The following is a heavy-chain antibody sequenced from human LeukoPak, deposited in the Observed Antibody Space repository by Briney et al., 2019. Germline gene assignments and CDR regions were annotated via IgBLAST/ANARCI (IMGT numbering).Heavy chain of an antibody. Sequence: GGSLRLSCAASGFTFSSYAMSWVRQAPGKGLEWVSAISGSGGSTYYADSVKGRFTISRDNSKNTLYLQMNSLRAEDTAVYYCAKVPPDGSGANIPAGDYWGQGTLVTVSS. CDR3: AKVPPDGSGANIPAGDY. D-gene: IGHD3-10*01. V-gene: IGHV3-23*01. CDR1: GFTFSSYA. J-gene: IGHJ4*02. CDR2: ISGSGGST.